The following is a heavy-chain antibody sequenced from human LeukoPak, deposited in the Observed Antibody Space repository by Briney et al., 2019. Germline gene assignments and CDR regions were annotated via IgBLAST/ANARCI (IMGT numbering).Heavy chain of an antibody. Sequence: PSETLSLTCAVSGYSISSGYYWGWIRQPPGKGLEWIGSIYHSGSTYYNPSLKSRVTISVDTSKNQFSLKLSSVTAADTAVYYCARDSSGYYDSSGPYYFDYWGQGTLVIVSS. D-gene: IGHD3-22*01. CDR3: ARDSSGYYDSSGPYYFDY. CDR2: IYHSGST. J-gene: IGHJ4*02. V-gene: IGHV4-38-2*02. CDR1: GYSISSGYY.